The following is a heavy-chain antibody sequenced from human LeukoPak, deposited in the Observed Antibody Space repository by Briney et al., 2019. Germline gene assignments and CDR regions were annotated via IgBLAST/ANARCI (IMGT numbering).Heavy chain of an antibody. D-gene: IGHD6-19*01. V-gene: IGHV3-21*01. CDR1: GFTFSSYS. CDR3: ARDHIAVAAYPAYMDV. J-gene: IGHJ6*02. Sequence: GGSLRLSCAASGFTFSSYSMNWVRQAPGKGLEWVSSISSSSSYIYYADSVKGRFTISRDNAKNSLYLQMNSLRAEDTAVYYCARDHIAVAAYPAYMDVWGQGTTVTVSS. CDR2: ISSSSSYI.